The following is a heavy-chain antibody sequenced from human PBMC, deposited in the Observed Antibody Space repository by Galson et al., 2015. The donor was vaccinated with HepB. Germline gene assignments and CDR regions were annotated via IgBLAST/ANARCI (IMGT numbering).Heavy chain of an antibody. V-gene: IGHV1-3*01. CDR1: GYTFTSYA. CDR3: AMGVTPDPSRIDY. D-gene: IGHD2-21*02. CDR2: INAGNGNT. Sequence: SVKVSCKASGYTFTSYAMHSVRQAPGQRLEWMGWINAGNGNTKYSQKFQGRVTITRDTSASTAYMELSSLRSEDTAVYYCAMGVTPDPSRIDYWGQGTLVTVSS. J-gene: IGHJ4*02.